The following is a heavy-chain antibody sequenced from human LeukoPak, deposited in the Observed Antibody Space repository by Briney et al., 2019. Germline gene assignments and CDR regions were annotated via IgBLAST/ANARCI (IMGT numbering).Heavy chain of an antibody. CDR1: GFPFSNYA. J-gene: IGHJ4*02. CDR3: AKGTLRYCTSGRCYPLDY. V-gene: IGHV3-23*01. CDR2: ITDSGSST. D-gene: IGHD2-15*01. Sequence: GGSLGLSCAASGFPFSNYAMSWVRKPPGKGLELVSVITDSGSSTYYPDSVKGRFTISRDNSKNTLYLQMNSLRAEDTAVYHCAKGTLRYCTSGRCYPLDYWGQGTLVTVSS.